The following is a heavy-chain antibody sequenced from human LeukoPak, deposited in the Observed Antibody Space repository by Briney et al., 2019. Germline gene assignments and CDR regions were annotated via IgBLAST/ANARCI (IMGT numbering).Heavy chain of an antibody. Sequence: SVKVSRKASGGTFSSYAISWVRQAPGQGLEWMGGIIPIFGTANYAQKFQGRVTITTDESTSTAYMELSSLRSEDTAVYYCAAALGPYYYYYMDVWGKGTTVTVSS. CDR3: AAALGPYYYYYMDV. CDR2: IIPIFGTA. J-gene: IGHJ6*03. D-gene: IGHD1-26*01. CDR1: GGTFSSYA. V-gene: IGHV1-69*05.